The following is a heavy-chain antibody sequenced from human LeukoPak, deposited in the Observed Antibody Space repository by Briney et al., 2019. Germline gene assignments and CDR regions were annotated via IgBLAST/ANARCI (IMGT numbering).Heavy chain of an antibody. CDR2: IYHSGST. D-gene: IGHD3-22*01. CDR1: GGSISSSNW. Sequence: SGTLSLTCAVSGGSISSSNWWSWVRQPPGKGLEWIGEIYHSGSTNYNPSLKSRVTISVDKSKNQFSLKLSSVTAADTAVYYCARERADSSGYYSGAAFDIWAKGQWSPSLQ. CDR3: ARERADSSGYYSGAAFDI. V-gene: IGHV4-4*02. J-gene: IGHJ3*02.